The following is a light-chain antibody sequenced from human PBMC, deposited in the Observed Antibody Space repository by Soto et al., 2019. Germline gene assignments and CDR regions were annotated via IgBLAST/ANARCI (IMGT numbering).Light chain of an antibody. Sequence: QSVLTQPASVSGSPGQSITISCTGTSSDVGGYNYVSWYQQHPGKAPKLMIYDVSNRPSGVSNRFSGSKSGNTASLTISGLQAGDEADYYCSSYTSSSTLVHVVFGGGTKLTVL. CDR2: DVS. CDR1: SSDVGGYNY. J-gene: IGLJ2*01. CDR3: SSYTSSSTLVHVV. V-gene: IGLV2-14*01.